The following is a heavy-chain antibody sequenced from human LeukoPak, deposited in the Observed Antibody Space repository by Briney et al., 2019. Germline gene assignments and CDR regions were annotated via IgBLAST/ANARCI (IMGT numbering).Heavy chain of an antibody. V-gene: IGHV4-59*01. D-gene: IGHD4-23*01. CDR1: GVSISSYY. J-gene: IGHJ5*02. CDR2: LSDVGTN. Sequence: SETLSLTCAVSGVSISSYYWSWIRQHPGKGLEWIGYLSDVGTNDYNPSLKGRVTISRDTSKNQFSLRLSSVTAADAAVYHCARDKAPGGKRWFDPWGQGALVIVSS. CDR3: ARDKAPGGKRWFDP.